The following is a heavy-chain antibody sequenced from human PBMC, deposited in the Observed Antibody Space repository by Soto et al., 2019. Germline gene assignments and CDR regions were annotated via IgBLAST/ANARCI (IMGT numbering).Heavy chain of an antibody. J-gene: IGHJ4*02. CDR2: ISSSSSYT. Sequence: GGSLRLSCAASGFTFSDYYMSWIRQAPGKGLEWVSYISSSSSYTNYADSVKGRFTISRDNAKNSLYLQMNSLRAADPAVYYCARVTYRCGWYTDYCRQGTLLTVSS. CDR1: GFTFSDYY. CDR3: ARVTYRCGWYTDY. V-gene: IGHV3-11*06. D-gene: IGHD6-19*01.